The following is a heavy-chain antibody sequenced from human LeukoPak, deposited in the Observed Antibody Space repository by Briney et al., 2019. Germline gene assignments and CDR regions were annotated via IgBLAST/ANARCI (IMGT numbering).Heavy chain of an antibody. CDR1: GFTFSSYA. Sequence: GGSLRLSCAASGFTFSSYAMHWVRQAPGKGLEWVAVISYDGSNKYYADSVKGRFTISRDNSKNTLYLQMNSLRAEDTAVYYCAMGIPFDPWGQGTLVTVSS. D-gene: IGHD1-26*01. V-gene: IGHV3-30-3*01. CDR3: AMGIPFDP. J-gene: IGHJ5*02. CDR2: ISYDGSNK.